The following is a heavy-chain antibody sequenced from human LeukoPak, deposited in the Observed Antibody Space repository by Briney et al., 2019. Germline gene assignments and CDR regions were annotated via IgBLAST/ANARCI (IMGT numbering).Heavy chain of an antibody. Sequence: PGGSLRLSCAASGFTFSSYWMSWVRQAPGKGLEWVADIKQDGSEKYYVDSVKGRFTISRDNAKNSLYLQMNSLRAEDTAVYYCAREGLYCSSTSCKNWFDPWGQGTLVTVSS. CDR3: AREGLYCSSTSCKNWFDP. D-gene: IGHD2-2*01. V-gene: IGHV3-7*01. J-gene: IGHJ5*02. CDR1: GFTFSSYW. CDR2: IKQDGSEK.